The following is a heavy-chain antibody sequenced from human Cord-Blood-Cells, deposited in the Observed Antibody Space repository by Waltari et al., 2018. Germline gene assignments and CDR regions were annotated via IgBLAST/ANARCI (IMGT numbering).Heavy chain of an antibody. CDR3: ARVTAVADWFDP. CDR2: ISSSSSTI. Sequence: EVQLVESGGGWVQHGGSLRLSCAASGFTLSTYIMSWVSQALGKGLEWVSYISSSSSTIYYADSVKGRFTISRDNAKNSLYLQMNSLRDEDTAVYYCARVTAVADWFDPWGQGTLVTVSS. D-gene: IGHD6-19*01. J-gene: IGHJ5*02. V-gene: IGHV3-48*02. CDR1: GFTLSTYI.